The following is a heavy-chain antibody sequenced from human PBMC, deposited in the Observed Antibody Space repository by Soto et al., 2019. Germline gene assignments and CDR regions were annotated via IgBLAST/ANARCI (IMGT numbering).Heavy chain of an antibody. CDR1: GFTFSSYS. V-gene: IGHV3-48*01. D-gene: IGHD3-22*01. CDR2: ISSSSSTI. Sequence: GGSLRLSCAASGFTFSSYSMNWVRQAPGKGLEWVSYISSSSSTIYYADSVKGRFTISRDNAKNSLYLQMNSLRAEDTAVYYSAXDPGYYDSSGYQDYWGQGTLVTVSS. J-gene: IGHJ4*02. CDR3: AXDPGYYDSSGYQDY.